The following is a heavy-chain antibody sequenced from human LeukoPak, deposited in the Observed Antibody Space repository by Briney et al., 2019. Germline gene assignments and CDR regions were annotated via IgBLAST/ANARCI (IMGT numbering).Heavy chain of an antibody. D-gene: IGHD1-26*01. CDR3: ARAIRLRGSAFDI. CDR1: GFTFSSYS. J-gene: IGHJ3*02. Sequence: GGSLRLSCAASGFTFSSYSMNWVRQAPGKGLEWVSSISSSSSYIYYADSVKGRFTISRDNAKNSLYLQMNSLRAEDTAVYYCARAIRLRGSAFDIWGQGTMVTVSS. CDR2: ISSSSSYI. V-gene: IGHV3-21*01.